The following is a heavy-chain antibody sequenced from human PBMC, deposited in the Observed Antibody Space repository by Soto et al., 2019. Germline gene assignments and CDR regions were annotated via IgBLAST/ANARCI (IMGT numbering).Heavy chain of an antibody. CDR1: GGSFSGYY. D-gene: IGHD2-15*01. CDR2: INHSGST. Sequence: QMQLQQWGAGLLKPSETLSLTCAVYGGSFSGYYWSWIRQPPGKGLEWIGEINHSGSTNYNPSLKSRVTISVDTSKNQFSLKLSSVTAADTAVYYCARVGYCSGGSCYAERQGFDYWGQGTLVTVSS. CDR3: ARVGYCSGGSCYAERQGFDY. J-gene: IGHJ4*02. V-gene: IGHV4-34*01.